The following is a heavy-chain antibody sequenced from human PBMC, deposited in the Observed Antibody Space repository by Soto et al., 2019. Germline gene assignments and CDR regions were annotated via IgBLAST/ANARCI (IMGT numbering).Heavy chain of an antibody. CDR1: GGSLSSSSYY. CDR3: ARGRNWFDP. CDR2: IYYSGST. Sequence: XTLSLACTVSGGSLSSSSYYWGWIRQPPGKGLEWIWRIYYSGSTYYNPSLKSRVTISVETSKNQFSMKMSSVTDADTAVYYCARGRNWFDPWGQGTLGTVS. J-gene: IGHJ5*02. V-gene: IGHV4-39*01.